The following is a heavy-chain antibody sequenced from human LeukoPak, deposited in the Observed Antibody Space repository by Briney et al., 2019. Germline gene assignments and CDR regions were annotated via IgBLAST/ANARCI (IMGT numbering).Heavy chain of an antibody. CDR1: AGTFSSYA. V-gene: IGHV1-69*01. J-gene: IGHJ4*02. D-gene: IGHD2-2*01. Sequence: SVKVSCKAAAGTFSSYAISWVRQAPGQGLEWMGGIIPIFGTANYAQKFQGRVTITADESTSTAYMELSSLRSEDTAVYYCAREGPATAPFGYWGQGTLVTVSS. CDR2: IIPIFGTA. CDR3: AREGPATAPFGY.